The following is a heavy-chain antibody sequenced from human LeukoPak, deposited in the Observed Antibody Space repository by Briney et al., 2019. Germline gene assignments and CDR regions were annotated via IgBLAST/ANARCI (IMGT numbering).Heavy chain of an antibody. D-gene: IGHD6-6*01. V-gene: IGHV3-23*01. Sequence: GGSLRLSCAASGFTLSSYAMNWVRQAPGKGLEWASSISGSGGSTYYADSVKGRFTISRDNSKNTLYLQMTSLTAEDTAVYYCAKLPTIYSSSSTYWGQGTLVTVSS. J-gene: IGHJ4*02. CDR3: AKLPTIYSSSSTY. CDR2: ISGSGGST. CDR1: GFTLSSYA.